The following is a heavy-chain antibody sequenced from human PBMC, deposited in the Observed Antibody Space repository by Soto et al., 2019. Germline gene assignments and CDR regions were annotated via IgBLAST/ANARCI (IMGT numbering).Heavy chain of an antibody. CDR3: ARALGSGWYPIPFDY. J-gene: IGHJ4*02. D-gene: IGHD6-19*01. V-gene: IGHV1-46*01. Sequence: GASVKVSCEASGYTFTSYYMHWVRQAPGQGLEWMGIINPSGGSTSYAQKFQGRVTMTRDTSTSTVYMELSSLRSEDTAVYYCARALGSGWYPIPFDYWGQGTLVTVSS. CDR2: INPSGGST. CDR1: GYTFTSYY.